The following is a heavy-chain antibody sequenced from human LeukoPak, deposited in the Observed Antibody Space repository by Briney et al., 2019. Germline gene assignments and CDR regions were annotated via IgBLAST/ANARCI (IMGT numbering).Heavy chain of an antibody. V-gene: IGHV3-7*01. Sequence: TGGSLRLSCAASGFTFSSYWMTWVRQAPGKGLEWVANIKLDGSEIHYLDSVKGRFTISRDNVKNALDLQMNSPRAEDTAVYFCAREAHTFDYWGQGTLVTVYS. CDR1: GFTFSSYW. CDR2: IKLDGSEI. J-gene: IGHJ4*02. CDR3: AREAHTFDY.